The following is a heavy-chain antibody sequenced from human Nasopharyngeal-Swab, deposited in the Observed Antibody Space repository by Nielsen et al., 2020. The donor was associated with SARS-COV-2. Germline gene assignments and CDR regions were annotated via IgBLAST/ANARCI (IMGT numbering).Heavy chain of an antibody. J-gene: IGHJ3*02. CDR2: ISGSGGST. D-gene: IGHD4-23*01. CDR3: AKEAYGGNSGESAFDI. V-gene: IGHV3-23*01. CDR1: GFTFSSYS. Sequence: GGSLRLSCAASGFTFSSYSMNWVRQAPGTGLAWVSAISGSGGSTYYADSVKGRFTISRDNSKNTLYLQMNSLRAEDTAVYYCAKEAYGGNSGESAFDIWGQGTMVTVSS.